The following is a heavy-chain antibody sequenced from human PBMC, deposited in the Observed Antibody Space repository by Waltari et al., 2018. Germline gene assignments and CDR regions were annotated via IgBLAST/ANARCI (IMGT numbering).Heavy chain of an antibody. Sequence: LESGGGLAQPGGSLKPSCVASGFTFDHFAMNWVRQTPQKGREWGARRTSGGATKDADSVRGRFTISRDNSINALYLHREDLRTDDTATYFGAKAPYQLPYVDAWGQGTLVTVSS. CDR2: RRTSGGAT. CDR3: AKAPYQLPYVDA. V-gene: IGHV3-23*01. CDR1: GFTFDHFA. J-gene: IGHJ1*01. D-gene: IGHD2-2*01.